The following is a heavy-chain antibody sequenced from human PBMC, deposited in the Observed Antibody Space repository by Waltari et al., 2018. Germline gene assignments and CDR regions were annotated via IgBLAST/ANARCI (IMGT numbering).Heavy chain of an antibody. Sequence: QLQLQESGPGLVQPSGTLSLTCAVSGGSFSSNYWWSWVRQSPDKGLEWIGQIHHSGRIIYNPSLKSRVTISEDTSKNQFSLKVNAVTAADTAVYYCASDRGVGLYLDNWGQGTLVSVSS. D-gene: IGHD2-8*02. V-gene: IGHV4-4*02. CDR1: GGSFSSNYW. CDR2: IHHSGRI. CDR3: ASDRGVGLYLDN. J-gene: IGHJ4*02.